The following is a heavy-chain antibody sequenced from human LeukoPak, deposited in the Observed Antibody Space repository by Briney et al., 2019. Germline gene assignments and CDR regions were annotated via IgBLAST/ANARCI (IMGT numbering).Heavy chain of an antibody. CDR1: GFTVSSNY. J-gene: IGHJ4*02. V-gene: IGHV3-66*01. Sequence: PGGSLRLSCAASGFTVSSNYMSWVRQAPGRGLEWDSVIYSGGSTYYADSVKGRFTISRDNSKNTLYLQMNSLRAEDTAVYYCSTWHYYDSSGIDYWGQGTLVTVSS. D-gene: IGHD3-22*01. CDR2: IYSGGST. CDR3: STWHYYDSSGIDY.